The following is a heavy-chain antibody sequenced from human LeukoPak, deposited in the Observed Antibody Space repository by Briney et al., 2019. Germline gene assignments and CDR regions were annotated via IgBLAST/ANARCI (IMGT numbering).Heavy chain of an antibody. CDR3: AREREGPYGYLDY. D-gene: IGHD4-17*01. Sequence: SETLSLTCTVSGDSIISSNYYWVWIRQPPGKGLEWIGTIYYSGSTFYSPSLKSRITISVDTSKNQFSLKLNSVTAADTAVYYCAREREGPYGYLDYWGQGTLVTVSS. CDR1: GDSIISSNYY. V-gene: IGHV4-39*02. CDR2: IYYSGST. J-gene: IGHJ4*02.